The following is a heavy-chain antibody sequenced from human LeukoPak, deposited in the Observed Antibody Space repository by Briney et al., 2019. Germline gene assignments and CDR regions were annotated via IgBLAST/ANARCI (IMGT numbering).Heavy chain of an antibody. Sequence: SGGSLRLSCAASGFTFSSYEMNWVRQAPGKGLEWVSYISSSGSTIYYADSVKGRFTISRDNAKNSLYLQMNSLRAEDTAVYYCAREVYDSWEGYMDVWGKGTTVTISS. CDR2: ISSSGSTI. CDR1: GFTFSSYE. V-gene: IGHV3-48*03. D-gene: IGHD3-22*01. CDR3: AREVYDSWEGYMDV. J-gene: IGHJ6*03.